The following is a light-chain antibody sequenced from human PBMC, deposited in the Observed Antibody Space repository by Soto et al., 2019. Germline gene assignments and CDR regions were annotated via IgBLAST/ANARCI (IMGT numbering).Light chain of an antibody. CDR3: QQSKA. J-gene: IGKJ1*01. CDR1: QSVSSSY. Sequence: EIVLTQSPGTLSLSPGERATLSCRASQSVSSSYLAWYQQKPGQAPRLLIYGASSRATGIPDRFSGSGSGTDFTLTISRLEPEDFAVYYCQQSKAFCQGTKVEIK. CDR2: GAS. V-gene: IGKV3-20*01.